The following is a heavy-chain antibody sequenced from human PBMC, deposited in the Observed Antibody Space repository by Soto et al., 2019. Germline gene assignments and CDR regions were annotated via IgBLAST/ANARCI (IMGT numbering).Heavy chain of an antibody. V-gene: IGHV4-4*02. CDR2: MSHSGGY. D-gene: IGHD5-18*01. CDR3: ARVAYTYGEIDY. J-gene: IGHJ4*02. CDR1: GDSISRSYW. Sequence: SETLSLTCAVSGDSISRSYWWSWVRQFPGKGLEWIGEMSHSGGYNYNPSLKSRVTISVDKSKNQFSLKLNSVTAADTAVYYCARVAYTYGEIDYWGRGTLVTVSS.